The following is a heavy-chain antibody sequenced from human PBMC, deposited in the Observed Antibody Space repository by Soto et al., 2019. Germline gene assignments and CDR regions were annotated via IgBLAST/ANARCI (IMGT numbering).Heavy chain of an antibody. J-gene: IGHJ6*03. Sequence: QVQLVESGGGVVQPGGSLRLSCAASGFTFSSYGMHWVRQAPGKGLEWVAVIWYDGSNKYYADSVKGRFTISRDNSKNTLYLQMNSLRAEDTAVYYCARVGFGELFSYYYYYMDVWGKGTTVTVSS. CDR2: IWYDGSNK. D-gene: IGHD3-10*01. CDR1: GFTFSSYG. CDR3: ARVGFGELFSYYYYYMDV. V-gene: IGHV3-33*01.